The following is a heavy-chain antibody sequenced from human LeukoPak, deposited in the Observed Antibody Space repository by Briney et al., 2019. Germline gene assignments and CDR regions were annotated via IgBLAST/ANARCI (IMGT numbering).Heavy chain of an antibody. J-gene: IGHJ4*02. CDR2: INQDGSEK. V-gene: IGHV3-7*01. CDR3: ARDKIVGPPHFDY. CDR1: GFTFTNFW. Sequence: GGSLRLSCAASGFTFTNFWMSWVRQAPGQGLEWVANINQDGSEKGYVDSVKGRFTISRDNAENSLYLQMSSLRGEDTAVYYCARDKIVGPPHFDYWGQGTLVTVSS. D-gene: IGHD2-21*01.